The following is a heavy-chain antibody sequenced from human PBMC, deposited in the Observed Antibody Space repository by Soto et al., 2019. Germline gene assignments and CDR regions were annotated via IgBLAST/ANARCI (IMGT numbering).Heavy chain of an antibody. Sequence: GGSLRLSCAAAGFTCRSYAMSWVRQAPGKGLEWVSAISGSGNRTYYADSVEGRFTISRDNSRSTLFLQMNSLRVDDTALYYCAREPIYGDDAFDLWGLGTTVTVSS. D-gene: IGHD4-17*01. J-gene: IGHJ3*01. V-gene: IGHV3-23*01. CDR3: AREPIYGDDAFDL. CDR2: ISGSGNRT. CDR1: GFTCRSYA.